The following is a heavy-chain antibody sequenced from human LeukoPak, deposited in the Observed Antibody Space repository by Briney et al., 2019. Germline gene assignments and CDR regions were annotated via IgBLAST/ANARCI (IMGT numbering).Heavy chain of an antibody. CDR3: ARAYFDYWSGYRD. V-gene: IGHV4-4*02. Sequence: GSLRLSCAASGFTFSSYAMHWVRQAPGKGLEWIGEIYRNGSTNYNPSLKSRVTISLDNSKNQFSVKLRSVTAADTAVYYCARAYFDYWSGYRDWGQGTLVTVSS. J-gene: IGHJ4*02. CDR2: IYRNGST. CDR1: GFTFSSYA. D-gene: IGHD3-3*01.